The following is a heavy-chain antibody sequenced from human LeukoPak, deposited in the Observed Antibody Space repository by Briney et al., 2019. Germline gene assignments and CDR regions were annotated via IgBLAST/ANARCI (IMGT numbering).Heavy chain of an antibody. V-gene: IGHV1-2*02. Sequence: ASVKVSCKASGYTFTGYYMHWVRQAPGQGLEWMGWINPNSGGTNYAQKFQGRVTMTRDTSISTAYMELSRLRSDDTAVYYCARSGGYSSRCLSTSVYYFDYWGQGTLVTVSA. CDR1: GYTFTGYY. CDR2: INPNSGGT. CDR3: ARSGGYSSRCLSTSVYYFDY. D-gene: IGHD6-19*01. J-gene: IGHJ4*02.